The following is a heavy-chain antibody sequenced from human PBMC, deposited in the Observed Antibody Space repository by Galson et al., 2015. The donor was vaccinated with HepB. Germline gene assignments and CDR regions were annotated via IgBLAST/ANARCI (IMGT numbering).Heavy chain of an antibody. Sequence: SLRLSCAASGFNFGTYAFYWVRQAPGKALEYFASISANGATTYYADSVKGRFSVSRDNFNNTVALQMSSLRPEDTATYHCVKGFCTSISCRNSFDIWGQGTLVIVSS. CDR1: GFNFGTYA. J-gene: IGHJ4*02. V-gene: IGHV3-64D*06. D-gene: IGHD2-2*01. CDR2: ISANGATT. CDR3: VKGFCTSISCRNSFDI.